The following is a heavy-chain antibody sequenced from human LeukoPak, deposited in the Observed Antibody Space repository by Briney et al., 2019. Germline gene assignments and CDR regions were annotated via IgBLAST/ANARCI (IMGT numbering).Heavy chain of an antibody. CDR2: IIPILGIA. Sequence: VASVKVSCKASGGTFSSYTISWVRQAPGQGLEWMGRIIPILGIANYAQKFQGRVTITADKSTSTAYMELSSLRSEDTAVYYCARELLGTNDYGGLDYWGQGTLVTVSS. V-gene: IGHV1-69*04. CDR3: ARELLGTNDYGGLDY. CDR1: GGTFSSYT. J-gene: IGHJ4*02. D-gene: IGHD4-23*01.